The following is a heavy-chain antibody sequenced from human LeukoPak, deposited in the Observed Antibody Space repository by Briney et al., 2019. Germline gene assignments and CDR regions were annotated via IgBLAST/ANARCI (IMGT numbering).Heavy chain of an antibody. Sequence: GGSLRLSCAASGFTFSSYGMNWVRQAPGKGLEWVSSISSSSSYIYYADSVKGRFTISRDNAKNSLYLQMNSLRAEDTAVYYCAREGAGTTYYYGMDVWGQGTTVTVSS. V-gene: IGHV3-21*01. CDR2: ISSSSSYI. D-gene: IGHD1-1*01. CDR3: AREGAGTTYYYGMDV. CDR1: GFTFSSYG. J-gene: IGHJ6*02.